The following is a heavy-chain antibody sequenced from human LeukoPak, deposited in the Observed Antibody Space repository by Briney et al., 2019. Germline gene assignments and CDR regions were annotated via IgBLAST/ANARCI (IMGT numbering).Heavy chain of an antibody. CDR1: GFIFSSYR. D-gene: IGHD4-17*01. CDR3: ANLYGDSGLDY. V-gene: IGHV3-30*18. CDR2: ISYDGINK. J-gene: IGHJ4*02. Sequence: GGSLRLSCAASGFIFSSYRMQCVRRPPGKGLEWVAVISYDGINKYHAGSVKGRFTISRDNSKNTLYLQMNSLRAEDMALYYCANLYGDSGLDYWGQGTLVTVSS.